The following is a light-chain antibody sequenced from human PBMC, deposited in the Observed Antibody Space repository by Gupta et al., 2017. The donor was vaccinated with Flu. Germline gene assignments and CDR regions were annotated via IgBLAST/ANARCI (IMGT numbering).Light chain of an antibody. Sequence: DIVMTQSLDSLAVSLGERATINCKSSQSVLYSSNNKSYLAWYQHKPGQSPRLLIYWASTRGSGVPDRFSGSGSGTDFTLTIRSLQAEDVAVYHCQQYYTTPWTFGQGTKVEIK. V-gene: IGKV4-1*01. CDR2: WAS. J-gene: IGKJ1*01. CDR3: QQYYTTPWT. CDR1: QSVLYSSNNKSY.